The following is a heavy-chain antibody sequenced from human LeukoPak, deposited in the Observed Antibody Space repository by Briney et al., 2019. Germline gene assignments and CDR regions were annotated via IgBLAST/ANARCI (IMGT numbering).Heavy chain of an antibody. CDR1: GDTLTELS. D-gene: IGHD3-10*01. CDR3: TTREIVVEPAATSLVRGVLWRSDF. J-gene: IGHJ4*01. CDR2: FDPKEGER. Sequence: ASVKVSCKVSGDTLTELSMHWVRQAPGKGLEWMGGFDPKEGERVYTQNLQGRFTMTEDTSSGTAYMELNSLRSEDTAVYYCTTREIVVEPAATSLVRGVLWRSDFWGHGTLVTVSS. V-gene: IGHV1-24*01.